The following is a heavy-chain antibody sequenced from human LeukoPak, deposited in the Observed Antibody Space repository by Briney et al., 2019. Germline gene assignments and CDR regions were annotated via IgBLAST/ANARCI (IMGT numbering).Heavy chain of an antibody. CDR2: ISSSSSYI. D-gene: IGHD3-9*01. CDR3: ASNDILTGYYLDY. V-gene: IGHV3-21*01. Sequence: GGSLRLSCAASGFTFSSYSMNWVRQAPGKGLEWVSSISSSSSYIYYADSVKGRFTISRDNAKNSLYLQMNSLRAEDTAVYYCASNDILTGYYLDYWGQGTLVTVSS. CDR1: GFTFSSYS. J-gene: IGHJ4*02.